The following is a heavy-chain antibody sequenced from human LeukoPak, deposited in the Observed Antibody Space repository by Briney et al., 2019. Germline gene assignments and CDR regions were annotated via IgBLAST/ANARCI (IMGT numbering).Heavy chain of an antibody. D-gene: IGHD3-3*01. CDR2: MYYIGTT. CDR3: ARLPPSGSLGVTDAFDI. V-gene: IGHV4-59*01. CDR1: GGTINSYY. Sequence: SETLSLTCTVSGGTINSYYWTWIRQPPGKGLEWIGYMYYIGTTNYNPSFKSRVTMSVDPSKNQFSLQLTSVTLADTAVYYCARLPPSGSLGVTDAFDIWGQGTMVTVSS. J-gene: IGHJ3*02.